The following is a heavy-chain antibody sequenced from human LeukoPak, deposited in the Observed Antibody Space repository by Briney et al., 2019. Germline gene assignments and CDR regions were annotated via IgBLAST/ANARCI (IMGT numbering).Heavy chain of an antibody. CDR2: VYYSGSA. CDR3: ARTPPKGDIDY. V-gene: IGHV4-59*02. CDR1: GDSVTTYY. J-gene: IGHJ4*02. Sequence: SETLSLTCTVSGDSVTTYYWSWIRQPPGKGLEWLGYVYYSGSATYNPSLKSRVTISVDTSKNQFSLRLSSVTAADTAVYYCARTPPKGDIDYWGQGTLVTVSS. D-gene: IGHD2-21*02.